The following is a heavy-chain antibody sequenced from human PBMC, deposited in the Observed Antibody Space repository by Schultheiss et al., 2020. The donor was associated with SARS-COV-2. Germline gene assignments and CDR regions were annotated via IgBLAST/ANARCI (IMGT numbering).Heavy chain of an antibody. CDR2: IYYSGST. V-gene: IGHV4-59*08. CDR1: GGSFSGYY. Sequence: SETLSLTCAVYGGSFSGYYWSWIRQPPGKGLEWIGYIYYSGSTNYNPSLKSRVTISVDTSKNQFSLKLSSVTAADTAVYYCARSGDSSVDYWGQGTLVTVSS. D-gene: IGHD6-19*01. CDR3: ARSGDSSVDY. J-gene: IGHJ4*02.